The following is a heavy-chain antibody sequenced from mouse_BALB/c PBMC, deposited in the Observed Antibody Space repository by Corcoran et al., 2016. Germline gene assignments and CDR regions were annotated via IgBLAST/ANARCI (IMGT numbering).Heavy chain of an antibody. V-gene: IGHV9-3-1*01. CDR2: INTYTGEP. D-gene: IGHD2-10*02. CDR3: AIVLYYTDY. CDR1: GYTFTNYG. J-gene: IGHJ2*01. Sequence: QIQLVQSGPELKKPGETVKISCKASGYTFTNYGMNWVKQAPGKGLKWMGWINTYTGEPTYADDFKGRFAFSLETSASTAYLQINNLKNEDTATYFCAIVLYYTDYWGQGTTLTVSS.